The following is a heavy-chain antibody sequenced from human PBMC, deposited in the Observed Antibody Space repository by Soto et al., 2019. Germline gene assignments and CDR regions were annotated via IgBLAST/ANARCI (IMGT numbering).Heavy chain of an antibody. CDR3: ASVSGYGSGSSVNHYLDY. J-gene: IGHJ4*01. Sequence: GASLRLSCTASGFSLGSSWLSWFRHAPGRGLEWLATIMTDASGKKYVDSVRGRFTVSRDKAKNQFYLQLDTVRAAATAVYYCASVSGYGSGSSVNHYLDYWGHGTLVTVSS. D-gene: IGHD3-10*01. CDR2: IMTDASGK. CDR1: GFSLGSSW. V-gene: IGHV3-7*01.